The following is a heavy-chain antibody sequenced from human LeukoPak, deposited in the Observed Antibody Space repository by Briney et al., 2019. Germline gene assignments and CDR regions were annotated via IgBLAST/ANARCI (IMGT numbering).Heavy chain of an antibody. V-gene: IGHV3-23*01. CDR3: AKQQGSGWAFDI. CDR1: GFTFSSYA. D-gene: IGHD6-19*01. CDR2: IGGSVGTT. J-gene: IGHJ3*02. Sequence: GGSLRLSCAASGFTFSSYAMSWIRQAPGKGLEWIAAIGGSVGTTYYADSVKGRFTISRDNSKNTLFLQMNSLRAEDTAVYYCAKQQGSGWAFDIWGQGTMVTVSS.